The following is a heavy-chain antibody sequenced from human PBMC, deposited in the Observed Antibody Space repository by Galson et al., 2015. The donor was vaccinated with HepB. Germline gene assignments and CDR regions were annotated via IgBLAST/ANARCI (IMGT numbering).Heavy chain of an antibody. CDR1: GYTFTSYY. CDR2: INPSGGST. J-gene: IGHJ6*02. CDR3: ARDGRWELQVNYCYGMDV. V-gene: IGHV1-46*01. Sequence: SVKVSCKASGYTFTSYYMHWVRQAPGQGLEWMGIINPSGGSTSYAQKFLGRVTMTRDTSTSTVYMELSSLRSEDTAVYYCARDGRWELQVNYCYGMDVWGQGTTVTVSS. D-gene: IGHD1-26*01.